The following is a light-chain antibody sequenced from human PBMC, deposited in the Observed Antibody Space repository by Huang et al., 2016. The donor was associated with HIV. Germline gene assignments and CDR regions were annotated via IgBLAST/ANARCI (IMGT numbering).Light chain of an antibody. V-gene: IGKV1-39*01. CDR3: QQSDNVPPT. CDR2: GAS. J-gene: IGKJ1*01. CDR1: QNINSY. Sequence: DLQMTQSPSSLSASVGDRVTIPCRAIQNINSYLNWYQKKPGKAPKVLIYGASILQSGVPARFSGSGSGTDFTLTISSLQPDDFATYYCQQSDNVPPTFGQGTRV.